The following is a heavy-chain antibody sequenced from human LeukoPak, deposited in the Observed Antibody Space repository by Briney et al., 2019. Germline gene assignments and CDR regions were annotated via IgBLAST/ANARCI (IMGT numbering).Heavy chain of an antibody. J-gene: IGHJ6*02. V-gene: IGHV4-34*01. D-gene: IGHD2-15*01. Sequence: SETLSLTCAVYGGSFSGYYWSWIRQPPGKGLEWIGEINHSGGTNYNPSLKSRVTISVDTSKNQFSLKLSSVTAADTAVYYCARGPRCSGGSCYSYYYYGMDVWGQGTTVTVSS. CDR2: INHSGGT. CDR1: GGSFSGYY. CDR3: ARGPRCSGGSCYSYYYYGMDV.